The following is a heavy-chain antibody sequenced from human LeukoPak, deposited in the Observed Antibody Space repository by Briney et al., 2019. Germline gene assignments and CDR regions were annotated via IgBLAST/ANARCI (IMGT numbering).Heavy chain of an antibody. J-gene: IGHJ5*02. CDR3: ARGYYGSGSYYLNNWFDP. D-gene: IGHD3-10*01. CDR1: GVTVSSNY. Sequence: GGSLRLSCTASGVTVSSNYNSWVRQAPRKGLERVSVIYSGGSTYYADSVKGRFTISRDNSKNTLYLQMNSLRAEDTAVYYCARGYYGSGSYYLNNWFDPWGQGTLVTVSS. CDR2: IYSGGST. V-gene: IGHV3-53*01.